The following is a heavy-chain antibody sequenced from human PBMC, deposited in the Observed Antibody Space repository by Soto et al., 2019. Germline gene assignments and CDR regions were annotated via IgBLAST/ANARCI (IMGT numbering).Heavy chain of an antibody. CDR2: ISGSGGTI. CDR3: ARETGLRSSGWSYYFDF. J-gene: IGHJ4*02. CDR1: GFTLSSYS. Sequence: EVQLVESGGGLVQPGGSLRLSCAASGFTLSSYSMHWVRQAPGKGLEWVSYISGSGGTIYYADSVKGRFTISRDNAKNPLSVQMNSLRDEDTAVYFCARETGLRSSGWSYYFDFWGQGTLVTVSS. D-gene: IGHD6-19*01. V-gene: IGHV3-48*02.